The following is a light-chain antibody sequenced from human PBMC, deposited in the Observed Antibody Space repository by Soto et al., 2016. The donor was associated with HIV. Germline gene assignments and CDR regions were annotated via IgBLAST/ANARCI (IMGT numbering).Light chain of an antibody. CDR3: LQQHSYPHT. CDR2: AAI. J-gene: IGKJ4*01. V-gene: IGKV1-27*01. Sequence: DIQLTQSPSSLSGSIGDRVSITCRASQDIYNYLAWYQQKPGKLPTLLIFAAISLHSGVPSRFRGSGSGTEFTLTISGLQFEDFAAYYCLQQHSYPHTFGGGTKVEIK. CDR1: QDIYNY.